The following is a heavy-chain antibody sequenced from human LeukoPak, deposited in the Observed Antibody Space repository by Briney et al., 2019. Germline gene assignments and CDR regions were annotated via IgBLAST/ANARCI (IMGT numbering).Heavy chain of an antibody. Sequence: PGGSLRLSCAASGFTFSSYAMPWVRQAPGKGLEWVAVISYDGSNKYYADSVKGRFTISRDNSKNTLYLQMNSLRAEDTAVYYCARKPPATTVTTLGNYWGQGTLVTVSS. D-gene: IGHD4-17*01. J-gene: IGHJ4*02. V-gene: IGHV3-30-3*01. CDR3: ARKPPATTVTTLGNY. CDR1: GFTFSSYA. CDR2: ISYDGSNK.